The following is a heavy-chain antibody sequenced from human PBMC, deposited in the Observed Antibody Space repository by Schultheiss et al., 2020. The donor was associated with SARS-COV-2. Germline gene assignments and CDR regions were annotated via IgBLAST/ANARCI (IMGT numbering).Heavy chain of an antibody. Sequence: GESLKISCAASGFTFSSYGMHWVRQAPGKGLEWVSSISSSSSYIYYADSVKGRFTISRDNSKNTLYLQMNSLRAEDTAVYYCARDRSSTTYWYFDLWGRGTLVTVSS. J-gene: IGHJ2*01. D-gene: IGHD6-6*01. CDR3: ARDRSSTTYWYFDL. CDR1: GFTFSSYG. V-gene: IGHV3-21*01. CDR2: ISSSSSYI.